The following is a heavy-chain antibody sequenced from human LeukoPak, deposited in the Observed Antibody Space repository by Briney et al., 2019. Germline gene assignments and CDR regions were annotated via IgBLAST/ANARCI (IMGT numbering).Heavy chain of an antibody. CDR3: AREPLGYCSSCFGY. Sequence: PSETLSLTCTVSGGSISSGGYYWSWIRQHPGKGLEWIGYIYYSGSTYYNPSLKSRVTISVDTSKNQFSLKLSSVTAADTAVYYCAREPLGYCSSCFGYWGQGTLVTVSS. CDR1: GGSISSGGYY. J-gene: IGHJ4*02. D-gene: IGHD2-2*01. V-gene: IGHV4-31*03. CDR2: IYYSGST.